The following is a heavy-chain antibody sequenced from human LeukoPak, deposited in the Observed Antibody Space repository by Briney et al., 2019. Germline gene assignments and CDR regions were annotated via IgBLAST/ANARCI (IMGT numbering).Heavy chain of an antibody. CDR1: GFTVSSNY. V-gene: IGHV3-23*01. CDR2: ISGSGGST. D-gene: IGHD2-15*01. J-gene: IGHJ4*02. Sequence: PGGSLRLSCAASGFTVSSNYMSWVRQAPGKGLEWVSAISGSGGSTYYADSVKGRFTISRDNSKNTLYLQMNSLRAEDTAVYYCAKIGYCSGGSCYSHRGFDYWGQGTLVTVSS. CDR3: AKIGYCSGGSCYSHRGFDY.